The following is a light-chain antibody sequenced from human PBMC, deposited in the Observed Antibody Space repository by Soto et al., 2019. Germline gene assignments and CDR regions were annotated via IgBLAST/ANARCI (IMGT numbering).Light chain of an antibody. J-gene: IGKJ5*01. CDR2: GAS. CDR3: QHFGGHTFS. V-gene: IGKV3-20*01. Sequence: EIVLTQSPGSLSLSPGEGATLSCRASQSVSSSYIAWYQQRPGQTPSLLIYGASTRATGIPDRFSGSGSGTHFTLTISRLEPGDFAVYYCQHFGGHTFSSGHRTRLE. CDR1: QSVSSSY.